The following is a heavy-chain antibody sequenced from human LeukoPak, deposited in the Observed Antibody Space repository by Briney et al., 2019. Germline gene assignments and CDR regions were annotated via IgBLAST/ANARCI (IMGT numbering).Heavy chain of an antibody. CDR2: IYYSGST. CDR1: GGSISSYY. V-gene: IGHV4-59*01. D-gene: IGHD3-3*01. Sequence: SETLSLTCTVSGGSISSYYWSWIRQPPGKGLEWIGYIYYSGSTNYNPSLKSRVTISVDTSKNQFSLKLSSVTAADTAVYYCARGVDFWSGYAWYYYYMDVWGKGTTVTVSS. J-gene: IGHJ6*03. CDR3: ARGVDFWSGYAWYYYYMDV.